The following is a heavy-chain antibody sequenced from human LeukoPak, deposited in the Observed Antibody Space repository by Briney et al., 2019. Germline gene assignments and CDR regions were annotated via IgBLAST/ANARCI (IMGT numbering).Heavy chain of an antibody. CDR2: INHSGSI. Sequence: PSETLSLTCAVYGGSFSGYYWSWIRQPPGKGLEWIGEINHSGSINYNPSLKSRVTISVDTSKNQFSLKLSSVTAADTAVYYCARGRYSSGWTLRYYGMDGWGKGPRSPSPQ. V-gene: IGHV4-34*01. J-gene: IGHJ6*01. CDR3: ARGRYSSGWTLRYYGMDG. CDR1: GGSFSGYY. D-gene: IGHD6-19*01.